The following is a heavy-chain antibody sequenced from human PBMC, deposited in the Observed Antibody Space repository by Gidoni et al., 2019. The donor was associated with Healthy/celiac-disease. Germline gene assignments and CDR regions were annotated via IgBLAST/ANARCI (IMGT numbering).Heavy chain of an antibody. V-gene: IGHV5-51*01. CDR3: ARHLPRGWNYVWFDP. J-gene: IGHJ5*02. D-gene: IGHD1-7*01. CDR2: IYPGDSDT. Sequence: EVQLVQSGAEEKKPGESLKISCKGSGYSFSSYWIGWVRQMPGKGLEWMGIIYPGDSDTRYSPSFQGQVTISSDKSISTAYLQWSSLKASDTAMYYCARHLPRGWNYVWFDPWGQGTLVTVSS. CDR1: GYSFSSYW.